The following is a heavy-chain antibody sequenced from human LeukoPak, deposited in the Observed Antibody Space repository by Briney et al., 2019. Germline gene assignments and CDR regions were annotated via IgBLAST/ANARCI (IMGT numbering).Heavy chain of an antibody. Sequence: PSETLSLTCTGSGGSISSGGYYWSWIRQHPGKGLEWIGYIYYSGSTYYNPSLKSRVTISVDTSKNQFSLKLSSVTAADTAVYYCARVYSSSWFYFDYWGQGTLVTVSS. CDR3: ARVYSSSWFYFDY. D-gene: IGHD6-13*01. J-gene: IGHJ4*02. CDR1: GGSISSGGYY. V-gene: IGHV4-31*03. CDR2: IYYSGST.